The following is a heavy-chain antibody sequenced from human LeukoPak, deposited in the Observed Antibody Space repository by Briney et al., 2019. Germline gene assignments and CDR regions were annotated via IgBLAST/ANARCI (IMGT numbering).Heavy chain of an antibody. CDR2: IDYSGST. D-gene: IGHD5-18*01. V-gene: IGHV4-59*01. Sequence: SETLSLTCTVSGGSISSYYWSWIRQPPGKGLEWIGYIDYSGSTNYNPSLKSRVTISVDTSKNQFTLKLSSVTAADTAVYYCARGRYGWLPFDYWGQGTLVTVSS. J-gene: IGHJ4*02. CDR3: ARGRYGWLPFDY. CDR1: GGSISSYY.